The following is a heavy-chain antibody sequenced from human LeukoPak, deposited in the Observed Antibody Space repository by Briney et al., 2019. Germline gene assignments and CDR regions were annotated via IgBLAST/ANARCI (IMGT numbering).Heavy chain of an antibody. J-gene: IGHJ4*02. V-gene: IGHV3-23*01. Sequence: GGSLRLSCAASGFTFSTYAVSWVRQAPGKGLEWISSISGSGSGGSTYYADSVKGRFTISRDNSKNTLYLQMNSLRAGDTAIYYCAKSGLIRFDYWGQGTLVTVSS. CDR2: ISGSGSGGST. CDR3: AKSGLIRFDY. CDR1: GFTFSTYA. D-gene: IGHD2-15*01.